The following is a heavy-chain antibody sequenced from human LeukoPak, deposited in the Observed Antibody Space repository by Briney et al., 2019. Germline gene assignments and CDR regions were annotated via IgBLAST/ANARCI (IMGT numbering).Heavy chain of an antibody. CDR2: ISAYNGNT. D-gene: IGHD3-3*01. J-gene: IGHJ3*02. CDR1: GYTFTSYG. Sequence: GASVKVSCKASGYTFTSYGISWVRQAPGQGLEWMGWISAYNGNTNYAQKLQGRVTMTTDTSTSTAYMELRSLRSDDTAVYYCARRTIFGVVLDAFDIWGQGTMVTVSS. V-gene: IGHV1-18*01. CDR3: ARRTIFGVVLDAFDI.